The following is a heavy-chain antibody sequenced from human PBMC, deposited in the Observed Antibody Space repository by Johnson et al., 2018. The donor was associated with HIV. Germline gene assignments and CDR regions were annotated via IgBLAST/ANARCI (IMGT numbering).Heavy chain of an antibody. CDR3: AKAPYGSGIRPGAFDI. CDR2: ISYDGSKK. D-gene: IGHD3-10*01. Sequence: QVQLVESGGGLVQPGGSLRLSCAASGFSFSSYWMHWVRQAPEKGLVWVAVISYDGSKKYYAGSVKGRFTISRDNSKTTLYLTMNSLRAEDTAVYYCAKAPYGSGIRPGAFDIWGQVTMVTVSS. J-gene: IGHJ3*02. V-gene: IGHV3-30*18. CDR1: GFSFSSYW.